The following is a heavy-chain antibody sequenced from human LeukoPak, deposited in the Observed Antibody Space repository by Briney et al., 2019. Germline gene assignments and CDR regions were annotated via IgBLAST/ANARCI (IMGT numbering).Heavy chain of an antibody. CDR2: IKHDGSEK. Sequence: GGSLRLSSAASGFTFKNYWMTWVRQAPGKGLEWVANIKHDGSEKNYVDSVKGRFTISRDNAKNSLSLQMNSLRAEDTALYYCARVDYTDEGFAYWGQGTLVTVSS. J-gene: IGHJ4*02. CDR1: GFTFKNYW. CDR3: ARVDYTDEGFAY. D-gene: IGHD4-11*01. V-gene: IGHV3-7*01.